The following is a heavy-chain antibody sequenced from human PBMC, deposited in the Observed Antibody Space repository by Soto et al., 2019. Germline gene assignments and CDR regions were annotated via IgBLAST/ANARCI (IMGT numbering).Heavy chain of an antibody. CDR3: ARDLEASAGITGKGGGMDV. D-gene: IGHD1-20*01. J-gene: IGHJ6*02. V-gene: IGHV4-30-4*01. Sequence: QVQLQESGPGLVKPSQTLSLTCTVSGGSISSGDYYWSWIRQPPGKGLEWIGYIYYSGSTYYNPSLKSRVTISVDTSKNQCSLKLSSVTAADTAVYYCARDLEASAGITGKGGGMDVWGQGTTVTVSS. CDR2: IYYSGST. CDR1: GGSISSGDYY.